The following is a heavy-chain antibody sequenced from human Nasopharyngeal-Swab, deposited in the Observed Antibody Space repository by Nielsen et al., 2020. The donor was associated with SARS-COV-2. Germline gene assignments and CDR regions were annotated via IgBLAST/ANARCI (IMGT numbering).Heavy chain of an antibody. D-gene: IGHD3-22*01. J-gene: IGHJ4*02. CDR3: ARDGRDYYDSSGYYPDY. CDR2: INSDGSST. V-gene: IGHV3-74*01. CDR1: GFTFSSYG. Sequence: GGSLRLSCAASGFTFSSYGMHWVRQAPGKGLVWVSRINSDGSSTSYADSVKGRFTISRDNAKNTLYLQMNSLRAEDTAVYYCARDGRDYYDSSGYYPDYWGQGTLVTVSS.